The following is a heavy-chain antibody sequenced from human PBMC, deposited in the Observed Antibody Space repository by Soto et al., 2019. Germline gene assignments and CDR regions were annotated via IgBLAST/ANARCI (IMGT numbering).Heavy chain of an antibody. CDR3: AKDHTYYYDSSGYYLLDY. CDR1: GFTFSSYS. CDR2: ISYDGSNK. Sequence: VQLVESGGGLVKPGGSLRLSCAASGFTFSSYSMHWVRQAPGKGLEWVAVISYDGSNKYYADSVKGRFTISRDNSKNTLYLQMNSLRAEDTAVYYCAKDHTYYYDSSGYYLLDYWGQGTLVTVSS. J-gene: IGHJ4*02. D-gene: IGHD3-22*01. V-gene: IGHV3-30*18.